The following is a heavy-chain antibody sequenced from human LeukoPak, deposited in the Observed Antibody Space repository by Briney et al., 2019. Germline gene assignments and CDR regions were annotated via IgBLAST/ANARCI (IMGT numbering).Heavy chain of an antibody. D-gene: IGHD6-13*01. CDR1: GFTVSSNY. J-gene: IGHJ4*02. CDR3: AKGGVAAARDY. CDR2: IYSGGST. V-gene: IGHV3-53*01. Sequence: GGSLRLSCAASGFTVSSNYMSWVRQAPGKGLEWVSVIYSGGSTDYADSVKGRFTISRDNSKNTLYLQMNSLRAEDTAVYYCAKGGVAAARDYWGQGTLVTVSS.